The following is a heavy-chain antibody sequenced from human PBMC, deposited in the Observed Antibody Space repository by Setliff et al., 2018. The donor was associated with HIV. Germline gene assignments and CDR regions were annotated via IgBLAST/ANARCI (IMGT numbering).Heavy chain of an antibody. J-gene: IGHJ4*02. D-gene: IGHD3-22*01. CDR1: GGSVSSGSYY. Sequence: LSLTCSVSGGSVSSGSYYWTWLRQFPGKGLEWIGFIFYTGSTTYNPSLNSRVTISVDTSKNQFSLKLSSVTAADTAVYYCGRQVPVPGVAVTPIDYWGQGTLVTVSS. CDR3: GRQVPVPGVAVTPIDY. V-gene: IGHV4-61*01. CDR2: IFYTGST.